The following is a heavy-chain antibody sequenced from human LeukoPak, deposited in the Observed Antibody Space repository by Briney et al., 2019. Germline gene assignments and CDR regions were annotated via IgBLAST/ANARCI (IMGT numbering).Heavy chain of an antibody. J-gene: IGHJ4*02. V-gene: IGHV3-73*01. CDR1: GFTFSDSA. CDR2: VRIKSHNYAT. CDR3: VGQATDDYGDD. Sequence: GGSLRLSCAASGFTFSDSAMRWVRQASGKGLEWVGRVRIKSHNYATAYAASVKGRFTISRDDSKNTAYLQMNSLKTEDTAVYYCVGQATDDYGDDWGQGTLVTVSS.